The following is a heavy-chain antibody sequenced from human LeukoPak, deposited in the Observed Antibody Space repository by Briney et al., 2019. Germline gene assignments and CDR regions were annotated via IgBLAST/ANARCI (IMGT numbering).Heavy chain of an antibody. CDR3: ARDPSRLLWFGEARGTRRQYQRWFDP. J-gene: IGHJ5*02. Sequence: SQTLSLTCTVSGGAISSGNYYCSWIRQPAGKGLEWIGRINTSGSTNYNPSLKSRVIISVDTSKNQFSLKLSSVTASDTAVYYCARDPSRLLWFGEARGTRRQYQRWFDPWGQGTLVTVSS. CDR2: INTSGST. CDR1: GGAISSGNYY. V-gene: IGHV4-61*02. D-gene: IGHD3-10*01.